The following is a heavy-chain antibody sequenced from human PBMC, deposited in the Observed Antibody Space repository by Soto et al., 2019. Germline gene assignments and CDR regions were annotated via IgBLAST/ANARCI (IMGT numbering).Heavy chain of an antibody. CDR2: INPNSGGT. CDR1: GYTFTGYY. Sequence: EASVKVSCKASGYTFTGYYMHWVRQAPGQGLEWMGWINPNSGGTNYAQKFQGRVTMTRDTSISTAYMELSRLRSDDTAVYYCARGAGIAVAGTDYYGMDVWGQGTTVTVSS. V-gene: IGHV1-2*02. CDR3: ARGAGIAVAGTDYYGMDV. D-gene: IGHD6-19*01. J-gene: IGHJ6*02.